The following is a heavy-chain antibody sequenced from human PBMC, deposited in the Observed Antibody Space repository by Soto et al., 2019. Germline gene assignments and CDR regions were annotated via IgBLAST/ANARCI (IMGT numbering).Heavy chain of an antibody. CDR3: ARASCSGGSCYFYYYGMDV. J-gene: IGHJ6*02. V-gene: IGHV1-8*01. Sequence: QVQLVQSGAEVKKPGASVKVSCKASGYTFTSYDINWVRQATGQGLEWMGWMNPNSGNTGYAQKFQGRVTMTRNTSISTAYMELSSLRSEDTAVYYCARASCSGGSCYFYYYGMDVWGQGTTVTVSS. CDR1: GYTFTSYD. D-gene: IGHD2-15*01. CDR2: MNPNSGNT.